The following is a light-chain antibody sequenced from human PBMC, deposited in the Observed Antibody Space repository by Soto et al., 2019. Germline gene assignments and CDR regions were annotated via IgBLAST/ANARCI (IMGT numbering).Light chain of an antibody. CDR3: QQSYRLPLT. CDR1: QRISAF. Sequence: IHMTHSPSSLSASVLYRITITFLAIQRISAFLNWYHQKPGKAPKLLIYSASYLQSGVPSNFSGSGSGTDFTLSIVTLQPEDSGTYFCQQSYRLPLTFGGGTKVDIK. V-gene: IGKV1-39*01. J-gene: IGKJ4*01. CDR2: SAS.